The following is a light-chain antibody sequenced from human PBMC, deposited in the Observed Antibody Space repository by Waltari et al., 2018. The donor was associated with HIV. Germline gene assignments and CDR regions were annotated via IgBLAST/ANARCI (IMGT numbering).Light chain of an antibody. Sequence: DIQMTQSPSSVSASVGDRVTITCRASQDISSWLAWYQQKPGKAPTLLIFAASTLQSGVPSRFSGSGSGTEFTLTISSLQPEDFATYFCQQTNSFPLTFGGGTEVVIK. CDR2: AAS. V-gene: IGKV1-12*01. J-gene: IGKJ4*01. CDR3: QQTNSFPLT. CDR1: QDISSW.